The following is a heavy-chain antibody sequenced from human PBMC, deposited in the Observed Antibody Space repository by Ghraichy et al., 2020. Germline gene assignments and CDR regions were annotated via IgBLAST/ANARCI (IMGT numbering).Heavy chain of an antibody. V-gene: IGHV4-39*01. Sequence: SETLSLTCTVSGGSISSSSYYWGWIRQPPGKGLEWIGSIYYSGSTYYNPSLKSRVTISVDTSKNQFSLKLSSVTAADTAVYYCAGLRSGSYSDAFDIWGQGTMVTVSS. D-gene: IGHD3-10*01. CDR2: IYYSGST. J-gene: IGHJ3*02. CDR1: GGSISSSSYY. CDR3: AGLRSGSYSDAFDI.